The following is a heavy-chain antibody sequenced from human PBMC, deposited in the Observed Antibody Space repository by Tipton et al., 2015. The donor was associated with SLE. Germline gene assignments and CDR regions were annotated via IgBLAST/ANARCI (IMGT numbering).Heavy chain of an antibody. CDR2: IYPDDSDT. J-gene: IGHJ4*02. CDR1: GYSFTSYW. D-gene: IGHD6-13*01. V-gene: IGHV5-51*01. Sequence: QSGPEVKKPGESLKISCKGSGYSFTSYWIAWVRQMPGKGLEWMGIIYPDDSDTRYSPSFLGQVTISADKSISTAYLQWSSLKASDTAMYYCARQSSSIWYGDYWGQGTLVTVSS. CDR3: ARQSSSIWYGDY.